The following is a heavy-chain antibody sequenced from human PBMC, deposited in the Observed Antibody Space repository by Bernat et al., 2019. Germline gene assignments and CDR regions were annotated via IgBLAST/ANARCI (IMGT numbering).Heavy chain of an antibody. V-gene: IGHV3-33*01. D-gene: IGHD1-26*01. CDR3: ARDSFMGGDYYYGMDV. J-gene: IGHJ6*02. CDR1: GFTFSSYG. Sequence: QVQLVESGGGVVQPGRSLRLSCAASGFTFSSYGMHWVRQAPGKGLEWVAVIWYDGSNKYYADSVKGRFTISRDNSKNTLYLQMNSLRAEDTAMYYCARDSFMGGDYYYGMDVWGQGTTVTVSS. CDR2: IWYDGSNK.